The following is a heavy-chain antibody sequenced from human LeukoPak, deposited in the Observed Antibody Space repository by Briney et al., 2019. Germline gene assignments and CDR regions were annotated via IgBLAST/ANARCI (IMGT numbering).Heavy chain of an antibody. CDR3: ARDGSGVYFDN. CDR2: TYYRSRWYS. CDR1: GDSVSSNSVA. J-gene: IGHJ4*02. V-gene: IGHV6-1*01. Sequence: SQTLSLTCFISGDSVSSNSVAWNWIRQSPSRGLEWLGRTYYRSRWYSDYAVSVKSRVTVNPDTSKNQFSLQLNSVTPEDTAVYYCARDGSGVYFDNWGQGTLVTVSS. D-gene: IGHD7-27*01.